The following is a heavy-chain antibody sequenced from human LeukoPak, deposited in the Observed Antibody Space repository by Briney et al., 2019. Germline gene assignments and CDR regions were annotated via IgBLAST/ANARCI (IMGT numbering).Heavy chain of an antibody. CDR1: GFTFSSYA. CDR2: ISSDGGSA. D-gene: IGHD6-13*01. J-gene: IGHJ4*02. V-gene: IGHV3-64*01. CDR3: ARGGQYSRAGPGDS. Sequence: GGSLRLSCAASGFTFSSYAMYWVRQAPGKGLEYVSAISSDGGSAYYANSVKGRFTISRDNSKNTLYLQMGSLRAEDTAVYYCARGGQYSRAGPGDSWGQGTLVTVSS.